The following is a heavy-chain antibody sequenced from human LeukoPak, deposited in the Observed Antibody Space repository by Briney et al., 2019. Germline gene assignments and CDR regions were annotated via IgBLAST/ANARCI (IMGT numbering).Heavy chain of an antibody. J-gene: IGHJ4*02. CDR3: AIGLAVVVVAHSFLDY. CDR1: GFTFSSYG. CDR2: ISGSGGST. Sequence: GGSLRLCCAASGFTFSSYGMSWVRHAPGKGLEWVSAISGSGGSTYYADSVKGRFTISRDNSKNTLYLQMNSLRAEDTAVYYCAIGLAVVVVAHSFLDYWGQGTLVTVSS. V-gene: IGHV3-23*01. D-gene: IGHD2-15*01.